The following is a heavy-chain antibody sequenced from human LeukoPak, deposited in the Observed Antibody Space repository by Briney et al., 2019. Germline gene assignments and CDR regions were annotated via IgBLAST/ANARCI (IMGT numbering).Heavy chain of an antibody. CDR1: GFTFTRDW. D-gene: IGHD5-18*01. J-gene: IGHJ4*02. V-gene: IGHV3-7*03. CDR3: ARAKRGYSYGYYHYFDY. Sequence: GGSLRLSCIASGFTFTRDWMTWVRQAPGKGLEWVANINPDESEKNYVDSVKGRFTISRDNAKNSVFLQMNSLRAEDTAVYYCARAKRGYSYGYYHYFDYWGQGTLVTVSS. CDR2: INPDESEK.